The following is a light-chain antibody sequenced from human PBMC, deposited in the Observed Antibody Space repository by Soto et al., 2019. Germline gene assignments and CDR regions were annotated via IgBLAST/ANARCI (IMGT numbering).Light chain of an antibody. CDR3: TSYAGSSNV. J-gene: IGLJ1*01. CDR1: SSDVRGYNY. Sequence: QSVLTRPPSASGSPGQSGAISCARTSSDVRGYNYVAWYQKHPGKATKSMTYEVNKRPSGVHDRFSASKSGNTASMTVSGLQAEDEADYYCTSYAGSSNVFGTGTKVTVL. V-gene: IGLV2-8*01. CDR2: EVN.